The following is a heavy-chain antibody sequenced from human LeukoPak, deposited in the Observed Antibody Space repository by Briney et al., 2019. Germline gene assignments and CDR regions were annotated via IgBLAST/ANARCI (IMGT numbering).Heavy chain of an antibody. Sequence: GGSLRLSCAASGFTFSSYWVHWVRQAPGKGLVWVACINSDGSTTTYADSVKGRFTISRDKAKNTMYLQMNSLRAEDTAVYYCARGGGGWAFDIWGQGTMVTVSS. V-gene: IGHV3-74*01. CDR2: INSDGSTT. J-gene: IGHJ3*02. D-gene: IGHD2-15*01. CDR3: ARGGGGWAFDI. CDR1: GFTFSSYW.